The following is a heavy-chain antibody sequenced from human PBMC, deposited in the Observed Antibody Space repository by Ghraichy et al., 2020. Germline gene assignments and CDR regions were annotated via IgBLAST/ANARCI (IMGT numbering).Heavy chain of an antibody. J-gene: IGHJ5*01. V-gene: IGHV3-30*02. D-gene: IGHD2-21*02. Sequence: GGSLRLSCVASGFPFSSFGMHWVRQSPVKGLEWLTSIRYDGSGKYYTDSVMGRFTISRDNSKDTLYLHMSSLRRDDSGLYYCAKSSPRFRMTVDSWGQGTLVTVSS. CDR2: IRYDGSGK. CDR1: GFPFSSFG. CDR3: AKSSPRFRMTVDS.